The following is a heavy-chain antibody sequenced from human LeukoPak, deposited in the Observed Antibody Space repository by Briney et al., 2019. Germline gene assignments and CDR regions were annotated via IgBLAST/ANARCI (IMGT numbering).Heavy chain of an antibody. CDR1: GFTFSNYS. CDR3: ARAIHTTTVTLDY. J-gene: IGHJ4*02. Sequence: SPGGSLRLSCATSGFTFSNYSLNWVRQAPGKGLEWVSSISTTTSYYADSVKGRFTISRDNSKNTLYLEMNSLGAEDTAVYYCARAIHTTTVTLDYWGQGNLVTVSS. CDR2: ISTTTS. D-gene: IGHD4-17*01. V-gene: IGHV3-21*01.